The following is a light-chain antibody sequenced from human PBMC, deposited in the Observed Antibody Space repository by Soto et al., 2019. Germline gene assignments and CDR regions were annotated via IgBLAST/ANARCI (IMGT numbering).Light chain of an antibody. V-gene: IGLV2-14*01. CDR3: SSYTSSSTPYV. CDR2: DVS. Sequence: QSALTQPASVSGSPGQSITISCTGTSVSWYQQHPGKAPKLMIYDVSNRPSGVSNRFSGSKSGNTASLTISGLQTEDEADYYCSSYTSSSTPYVFGTGTKLTVL. J-gene: IGLJ1*01. CDR1: S.